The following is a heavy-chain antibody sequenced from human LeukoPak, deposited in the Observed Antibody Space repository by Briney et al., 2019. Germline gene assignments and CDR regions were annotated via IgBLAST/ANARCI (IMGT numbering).Heavy chain of an antibody. V-gene: IGHV3-48*01. Sequence: PGGSLRLSCAASGFTFSSYSMNWVRQAPGKGLEWVSYISSSSSTIYYADSVKGRFTISRDNAKNSLYLQMNSLRAEDTAVYYCARDRGYDFWSGYYHAFDIWGQGTMVTVSS. CDR3: ARDRGYDFWSGYYHAFDI. CDR2: ISSSSSTI. CDR1: GFTFSSYS. D-gene: IGHD3-3*01. J-gene: IGHJ3*02.